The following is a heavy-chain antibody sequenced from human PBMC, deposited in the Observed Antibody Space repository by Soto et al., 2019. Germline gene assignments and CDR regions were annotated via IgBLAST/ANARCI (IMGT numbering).Heavy chain of an antibody. CDR1: GDSYSISTYS. CDR2: IYQSGVT. V-gene: IGHV4-30-2*01. Sequence: TLSLTCNMSGDSYSISTYSWSWIRQPPGKALQWIGFIYQSGVTSYNPSLASRVSISLDRSNNQCSLKLKSVTAADTAVYFCAGMPYTSGLRFDPWGPGTLVTVSS. J-gene: IGHJ5*02. D-gene: IGHD6-19*01. CDR3: AGMPYTSGLRFDP.